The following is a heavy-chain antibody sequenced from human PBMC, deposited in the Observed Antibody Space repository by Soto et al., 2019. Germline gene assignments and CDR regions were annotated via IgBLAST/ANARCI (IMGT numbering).Heavy chain of an antibody. CDR1: GFTFSSYS. V-gene: IGHV3-21*01. CDR3: ARDNVIVKGRAFDI. CDR2: ISSSSSYI. D-gene: IGHD3-22*01. J-gene: IGHJ3*02. Sequence: PGGSLRLSCAASGFTFSSYSMNWVRQAPGKGLEWVSSISSSSSYIYYADSVKGRFTISRDNAKNSLYLQMNSLRAEDTAVYYCARDNVIVKGRAFDIWGQGTMVTVSS.